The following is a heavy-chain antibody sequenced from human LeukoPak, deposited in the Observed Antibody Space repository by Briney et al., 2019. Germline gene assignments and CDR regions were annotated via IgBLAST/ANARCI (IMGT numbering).Heavy chain of an antibody. CDR2: IYHSGST. D-gene: IGHD4-17*01. CDR1: GGSISSSNW. V-gene: IGHV4-4*02. J-gene: IGHJ4*02. CDR3: AAGLNDYGDYDLDY. Sequence: SETLSLTCAVSGGSISSSNWWSWVRQPPGKGLEWIGEIYHSGSTNYNPSPKSRVTISVDKSKNQFSLKLSSVTAADTAVYYCAAGLNDYGDYDLDYWGQGTLVTVSS.